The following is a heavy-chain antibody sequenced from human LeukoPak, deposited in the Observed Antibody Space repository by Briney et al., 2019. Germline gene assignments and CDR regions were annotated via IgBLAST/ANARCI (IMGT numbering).Heavy chain of an antibody. CDR2: IRYDGINK. Sequence: GGSQRLSCAPSGFTFSSYGTHWARHAPGKGREWVAFIRYDGINKYYAYSVTGRFTISRDNSKNTLYLQMNSLRAEDTAAYSCAKEPQKLLFYFEIWGQGTLVTVSS. CDR1: GFTFSSYG. CDR3: AKEPQKLLFYFEI. V-gene: IGHV3-30*02. D-gene: IGHD6-6*01. J-gene: IGHJ4*02.